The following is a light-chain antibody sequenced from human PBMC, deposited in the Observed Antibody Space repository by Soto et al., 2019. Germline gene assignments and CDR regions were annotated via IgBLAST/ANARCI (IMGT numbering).Light chain of an antibody. CDR2: ASS. CDR3: QKYGNTPWPR. CDR1: QSVSSDY. V-gene: IGKV3-20*01. J-gene: IGKJ1*01. Sequence: EIVLTQSPGSLSLSPGERATLSCRASQSVSSDYLAWYQQKTGQAPRLLIYASSTRATGAPDRFSGSGSRTDFTLTISRLESEDFGVYYCQKYGNTPWPRFGKGTKVDIK.